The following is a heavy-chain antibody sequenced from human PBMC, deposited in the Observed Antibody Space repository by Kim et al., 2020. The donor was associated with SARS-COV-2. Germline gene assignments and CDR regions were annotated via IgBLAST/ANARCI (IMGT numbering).Heavy chain of an antibody. D-gene: IGHD4-17*01. V-gene: IGHV3-7*03. CDR3: SRDLTVATRGFDY. Sequence: YVYSVKGRFTISRDNAKNSLYLQMNGLIADDTAVYFCSRDLTVATRGFDYWGQGTLVTVSS. J-gene: IGHJ4*02.